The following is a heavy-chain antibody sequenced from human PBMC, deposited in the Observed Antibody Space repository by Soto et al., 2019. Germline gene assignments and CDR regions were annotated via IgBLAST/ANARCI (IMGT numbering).Heavy chain of an antibody. D-gene: IGHD3-10*01. CDR2: ISAYNGNT. Sequence: GASVKVSCKASGYTFTGYGISWVRQAPGQGLEWMGWISAYNGNTNYAQKLQGRVTMTTDTSTSTAYMELRSLRSDDTAVYYCARGVVRGVIIANWFDPWGQGTLVTVSS. V-gene: IGHV1-18*04. J-gene: IGHJ5*02. CDR1: GYTFTGYG. CDR3: ARGVVRGVIIANWFDP.